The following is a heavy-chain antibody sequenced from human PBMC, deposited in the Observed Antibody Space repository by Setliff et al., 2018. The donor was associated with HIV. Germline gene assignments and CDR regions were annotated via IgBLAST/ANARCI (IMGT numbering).Heavy chain of an antibody. D-gene: IGHD2-2*01. CDR1: GGSISSGSYY. J-gene: IGHJ6*02. V-gene: IGHV4-61*02. CDR2: IYTSGST. CDR3: ARDRIVVVPAAISYYSYGMDV. Sequence: SETLSLTCTVSGGSISSGSYYWSWIRQPAGKGLEWIGRIYTSGSTNYNPSLKSRVTISVDTSKNQFSLKLSSVTAADTAVYYCARDRIVVVPAAISYYSYGMDVWGQGTTVTV.